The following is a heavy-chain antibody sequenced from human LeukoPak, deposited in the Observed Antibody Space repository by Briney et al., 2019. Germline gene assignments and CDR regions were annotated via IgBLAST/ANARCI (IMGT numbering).Heavy chain of an antibody. CDR3: ARVRLGYCSGGSCSRGGTPMDV. Sequence: GGSLRLSCAASGFTFSTYSMNWVRQAPGKGLEWVSFISSSSEYIYYADSVKGRFIISRDNAKNSLYLHLNNLRAEDTAMYYCARVRLGYCSGGSCSRGGTPMDVWGKGTTVTISS. V-gene: IGHV3-21*01. CDR1: GFTFSTYS. CDR2: ISSSSEYI. J-gene: IGHJ6*03. D-gene: IGHD2-15*01.